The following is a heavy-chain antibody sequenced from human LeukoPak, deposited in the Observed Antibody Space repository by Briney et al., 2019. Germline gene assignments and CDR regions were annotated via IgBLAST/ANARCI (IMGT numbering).Heavy chain of an antibody. CDR3: ARSHDYGDYVLGY. Sequence: PGGSLRLSCAASGFTFSSYSMNWVRQAPGKGLEWVSSISSSSSYIYYADSVKGRFTISRDNAKNSLYLQMNSLRAEDTAVYYCARSHDYGDYVLGYWGQGTLVTVSS. J-gene: IGHJ4*02. CDR1: GFTFSSYS. CDR2: ISSSSSYI. D-gene: IGHD4-17*01. V-gene: IGHV3-21*01.